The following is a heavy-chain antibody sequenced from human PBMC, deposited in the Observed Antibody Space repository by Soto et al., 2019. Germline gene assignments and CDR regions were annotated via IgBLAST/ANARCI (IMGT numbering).Heavy chain of an antibody. CDR3: AKDSGSGWYGEIDY. V-gene: IGHV3-30*18. CDR1: GFTFGSYG. D-gene: IGHD6-19*01. CDR2: ISYDGSNK. Sequence: GGSLRLSCAASGFTFGSYGMHWVRQAPGKGLEWVAVISYDGSNKYYADSVKGRFTISRDNSKNTLYLQMNSLRAEDTAVYYCAKDSGSGWYGEIDYWGQGTLVTVSS. J-gene: IGHJ4*02.